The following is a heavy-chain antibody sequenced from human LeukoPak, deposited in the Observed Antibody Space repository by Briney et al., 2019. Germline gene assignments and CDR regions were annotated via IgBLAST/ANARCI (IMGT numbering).Heavy chain of an antibody. V-gene: IGHV4-34*01. D-gene: IGHD6-19*01. CDR2: INHSGST. CDR3: ARSGGWSEFDY. Sequence: SETLSLTCAVYGGSFSGYYWSWIRQPPGKGLEWIGEINHSGSTNYNPSLKSRVTISVDTSKNQFSLKLSSVTAADTAVYYCARSGGWSEFDYWGQGTLVTVSS. CDR1: GGSFSGYY. J-gene: IGHJ4*02.